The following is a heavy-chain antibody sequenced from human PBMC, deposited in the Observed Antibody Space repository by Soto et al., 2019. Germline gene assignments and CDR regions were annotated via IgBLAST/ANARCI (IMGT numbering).Heavy chain of an antibody. J-gene: IGHJ4*02. Sequence: EVQLLESGGGLGQPGGSLRLSCAASGFSFSSYAMVWVPQAPGKGLEWVSVISARGGSLYFADSVKGRFTISRDNSKNVLSLEMNSLRAEDTATYFCANGSIEYSASVDNWGQGTLVVVSS. CDR2: ISARGGSL. CDR1: GFSFSSYA. V-gene: IGHV3-23*01. D-gene: IGHD5-12*01. CDR3: ANGSIEYSASVDN.